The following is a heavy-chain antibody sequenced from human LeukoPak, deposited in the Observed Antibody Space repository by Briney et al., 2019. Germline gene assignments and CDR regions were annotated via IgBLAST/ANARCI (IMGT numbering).Heavy chain of an antibody. J-gene: IGHJ4*02. CDR2: IYYSGST. Sequence: SETLSLTCTVSGGSISSYYWSWIRQPAGKGLEWIGSIYYSGSTYYNPSLKSRVTISVDTSKNQFSLKLSSVTAADTAVYYCARLPNYYDSSGPTFFDYWGQGTLVTVSS. D-gene: IGHD3-22*01. CDR3: ARLPNYYDSSGPTFFDY. CDR1: GGSISSYY. V-gene: IGHV4-59*05.